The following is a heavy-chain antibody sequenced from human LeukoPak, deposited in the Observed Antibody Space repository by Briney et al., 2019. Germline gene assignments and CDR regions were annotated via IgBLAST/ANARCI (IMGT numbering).Heavy chain of an antibody. CDR1: GFTFDDYA. J-gene: IGHJ6*02. CDR3: AKEIGPNPHYYYYYGMDV. Sequence: PGRSLRLSCAASGFTFDDYAMHWVRQAPGKGLEWVSGISWNSGSIGYADSVKGRFTISRDNAKNSLYLQMNSLRAEDTALYYCAKEIGPNPHYYYYYGMDVWGQGTTVTVSS. CDR2: ISWNSGSI. V-gene: IGHV3-9*01.